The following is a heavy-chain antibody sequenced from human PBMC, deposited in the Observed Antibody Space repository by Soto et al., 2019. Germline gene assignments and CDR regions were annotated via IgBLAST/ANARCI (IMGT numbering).Heavy chain of an antibody. Sequence: QVQLQESGSGLVKPSQSLSLTCTVSGVSLNTADTWWSWIRQSPGKGLEFIGYYHSGGSTYYDASLRSRVIISADTSDSQFSLKLSSVTVSDTAVYFCVRSRQMESGNDSGLDVWGQGTTVTVSS. CDR2: YHSGGST. CDR3: VRSRQMESGNDSGLDV. D-gene: IGHD1-1*01. V-gene: IGHV4-30-4*01. CDR1: GVSLNTADTW. J-gene: IGHJ6*02.